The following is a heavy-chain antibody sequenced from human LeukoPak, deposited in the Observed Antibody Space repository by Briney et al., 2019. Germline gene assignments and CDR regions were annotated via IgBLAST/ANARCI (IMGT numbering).Heavy chain of an antibody. Sequence: SGTLSLTCAVSGGSISSSNWWSGVRQPPGKGLDWIGEIYHRVSTNYNPSLKSRVTISVDNSKNQFSLKLNSVTAAAPAVYYCARGGVGSDYWGQGTLVTVSS. D-gene: IGHD3-16*01. J-gene: IGHJ4*02. CDR3: ARGGVGSDY. CDR2: IYHRVST. CDR1: GGSISSSNW. V-gene: IGHV4-4*02.